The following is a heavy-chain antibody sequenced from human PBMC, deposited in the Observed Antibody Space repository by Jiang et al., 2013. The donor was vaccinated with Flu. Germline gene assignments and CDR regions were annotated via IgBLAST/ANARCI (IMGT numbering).Heavy chain of an antibody. CDR3: ARGTKGCNSASCHNTWFDP. V-gene: IGHV3-21*01. Sequence: VQLLESGGGLVNPGGSLRLSCVASGLTLSGYTMNWVRQAPGKGLEWVSSISSSSSFLYYADSVKGRFTISRDNAKNSLYLQMNSLRVEDTAVYYCARGTKGCNSASCHNTWFDPWGQGTLVTVSS. CDR1: GLTLSGYT. D-gene: IGHD2-2*02. CDR2: ISSSSSFL. J-gene: IGHJ5*02.